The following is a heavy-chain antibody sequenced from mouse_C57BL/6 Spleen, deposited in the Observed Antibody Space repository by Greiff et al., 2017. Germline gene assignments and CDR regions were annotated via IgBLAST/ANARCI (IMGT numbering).Heavy chain of an antibody. J-gene: IGHJ2*01. CDR1: GYAFSSSW. CDR2: IYPGDGDT. V-gene: IGHV1-82*01. D-gene: IGHD4-1*02. Sequence: VQLQQSGPELVKPGASVKISCKASGYAFSSSWMNWVKQRPGKGLEWIGRIYPGDGDTNYNGKFKGKATLTADKSSSTAYMQLSSLTSEDSAVYFCARGANWPWGQGTTLTVSS. CDR3: ARGANWP.